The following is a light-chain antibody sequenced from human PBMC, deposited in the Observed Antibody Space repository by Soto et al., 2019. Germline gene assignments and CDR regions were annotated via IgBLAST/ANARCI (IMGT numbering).Light chain of an antibody. CDR1: KLGDRF. CDR2: HDT. Sequence: SYELTQPPSVSVSPGQTASIPCSGDKLGDRFACWYQQKPGQSPVMVIYHDTRRPSGIPERFSRSNSGNTATLTISGTQAKDEADYYCQAWDSSTGVVFGGGTKLTVL. V-gene: IGLV3-1*01. CDR3: QAWDSSTGVV. J-gene: IGLJ2*01.